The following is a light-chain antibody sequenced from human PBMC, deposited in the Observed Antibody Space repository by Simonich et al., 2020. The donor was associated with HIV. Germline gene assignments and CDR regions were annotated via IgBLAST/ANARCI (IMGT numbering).Light chain of an antibody. V-gene: IGKV3-20*01. CDR3: QQYGSSIT. CDR2: VAS. J-gene: IGKJ5*01. Sequence: EIVLTQSPGTLSLSPGDRATVSCRASQSVISSYLTWTQQKPGQAPRLLIYVASSRATGIPDRVRGSGSGTDFTLTISRLEPEDFSVYYCQQYGSSITFGQGTRLDIK. CDR1: QSVISSY.